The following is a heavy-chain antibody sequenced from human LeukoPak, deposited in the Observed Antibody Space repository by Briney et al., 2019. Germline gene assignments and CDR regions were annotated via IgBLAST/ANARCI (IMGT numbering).Heavy chain of an antibody. CDR3: TKDYGYSYGEGGDPYYFDY. CDR2: ISSSSTI. D-gene: IGHD5-18*01. CDR1: GFTFSSYS. Sequence: GGSLRLSCAASGFTFSSYSMNWVRQAPGKGLEWVSYISSSSTIYYADSVKGRFTISRDNAKNSLYLQMNSLRAEDTAVYYCTKDYGYSYGEGGDPYYFDYWGQGTLVTVSS. V-gene: IGHV3-48*01. J-gene: IGHJ4*02.